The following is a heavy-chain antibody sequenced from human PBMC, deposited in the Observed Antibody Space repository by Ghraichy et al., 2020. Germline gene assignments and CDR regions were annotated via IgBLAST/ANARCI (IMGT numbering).Heavy chain of an antibody. CDR2: IYPGDADT. Sequence: GESLNISCKGSGYNFANYWIGWVRQMPGKGLEWMGIIYPGDADTRYNPSFQGQVTISADKSISTAYLQWRSLEASDTAMYYWARHDSERYSSTYPFDYWGRGTLVTVSS. J-gene: IGHJ4*02. V-gene: IGHV5-51*01. CDR3: ARHDSERYSSTYPFDY. CDR1: GYNFANYW. D-gene: IGHD6-13*01.